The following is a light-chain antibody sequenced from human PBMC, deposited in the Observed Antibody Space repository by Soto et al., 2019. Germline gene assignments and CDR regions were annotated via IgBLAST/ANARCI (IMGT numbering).Light chain of an antibody. CDR3: QQYGTSRWT. V-gene: IGKV3-20*01. Sequence: EIVLTQSPGTLSLSPGERATLSCRASQSVSSSYLAWYQQKPGQAPRLLIYGASSRATGIPDRFSGSGSGTDFTFTISSLEPGVFAVYYCQQYGTSRWTVGQGTKVEIK. CDR1: QSVSSSY. CDR2: GAS. J-gene: IGKJ1*01.